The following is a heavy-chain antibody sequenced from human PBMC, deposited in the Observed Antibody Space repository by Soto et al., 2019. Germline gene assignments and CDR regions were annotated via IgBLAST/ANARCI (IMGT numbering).Heavy chain of an antibody. CDR3: ACQPPVRSIAAAGPKDY. Sequence: ALRLSCAASGFTFRSFTMNWVRQAPGKGLEWVSSISSSSSYIYYADSVKGRFTISRDNAKNSLYLQMNSLRAEDTAVYYCACQPPVRSIAAAGPKDYLGQGTLVTVFS. V-gene: IGHV3-21*01. CDR1: GFTFRSFT. CDR2: ISSSSSYI. J-gene: IGHJ4*02. D-gene: IGHD6-13*01.